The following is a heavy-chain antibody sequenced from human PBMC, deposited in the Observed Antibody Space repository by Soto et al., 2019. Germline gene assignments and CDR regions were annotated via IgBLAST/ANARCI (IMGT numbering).Heavy chain of an antibody. D-gene: IGHD3-3*01. Sequence: GASVKVSCKASGYTFTGYYMHWVRQAPGQGLELMGWINPNSGGTNYAQKFQGWVTMTRDTSISTAYMELSRLRSGDTAVYYCASSVSDDFWSGYWPPDIWGQGTMVTVSS. CDR3: ASSVSDDFWSGYWPPDI. V-gene: IGHV1-2*04. CDR1: GYTFTGYY. CDR2: INPNSGGT. J-gene: IGHJ3*02.